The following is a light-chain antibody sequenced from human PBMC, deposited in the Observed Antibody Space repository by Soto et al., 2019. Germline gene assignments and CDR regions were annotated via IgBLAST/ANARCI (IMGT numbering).Light chain of an antibody. CDR3: QQYNSYWRT. Sequence: DIQMTHSPSTLPASVGDRVVITCRASQSISRKLVWYQQKTGKEPRLLMYDVSTLESGVPSRFRGSGAGTEFSLTINNLQPDDYATDYCQQYNSYWRTFGHGTKVDIK. CDR1: QSISRK. J-gene: IGKJ1*01. V-gene: IGKV1-5*01. CDR2: DVS.